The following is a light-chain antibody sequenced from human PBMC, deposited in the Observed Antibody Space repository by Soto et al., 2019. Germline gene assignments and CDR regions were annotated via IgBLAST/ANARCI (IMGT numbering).Light chain of an antibody. CDR1: SSNIGNNA. CDR2: YDD. J-gene: IGLJ1*01. Sequence: QSVLTQPPSVSEAPRQRVTISCSGSSSNIGNNAVNWYQQLPGKAPKLLIYYDDLLPSGVSDRFSGSKSGTSASLPISGLQAEDEADYYCAAWDGSLNGYVFGTGTKLTVL. CDR3: AAWDGSLNGYV. V-gene: IGLV1-36*01.